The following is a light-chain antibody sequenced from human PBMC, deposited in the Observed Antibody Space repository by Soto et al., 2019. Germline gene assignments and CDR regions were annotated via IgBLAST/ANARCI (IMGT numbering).Light chain of an antibody. J-gene: IGKJ2*01. CDR3: LQSDSYPYT. Sequence: DVQMTQSPSTLSASVGDRVTITCRASQSISNWLAWYQHKPSKAPRLLIYMASTLASGVPSRFSGSGTETEFTLTIGSLQPDDFATYWCLQSDSYPYTFGQGTKMEIK. V-gene: IGKV1-5*03. CDR1: QSISNW. CDR2: MAS.